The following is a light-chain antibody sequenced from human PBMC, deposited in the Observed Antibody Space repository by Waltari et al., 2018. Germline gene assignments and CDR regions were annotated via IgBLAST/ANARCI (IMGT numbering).Light chain of an antibody. J-gene: IGLJ1*01. CDR3: SSYTSSTLNV. V-gene: IGLV2-14*03. CDR1: RSDIGDYNY. CDR2: EIH. Sequence: QSALTQPASVSGSPGQSITISCTGSRSDIGDYNYVSWYQQHPGNAPKLIIYEIHNRPSGVSCLFSGSKSGTTASLTISGLQTEDEADYFCSSYTSSTLNVFGSGTRVTVL.